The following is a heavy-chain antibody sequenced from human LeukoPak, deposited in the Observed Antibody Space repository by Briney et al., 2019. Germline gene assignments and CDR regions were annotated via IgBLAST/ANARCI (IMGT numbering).Heavy chain of an antibody. V-gene: IGHV4-34*01. CDR1: GGSISSYY. J-gene: IGHJ4*02. D-gene: IGHD5-18*01. Sequence: SETLSLTCTVSGGSISSYYWSWIRKPPGKGLEWIGEINHSGSTNYNPSLKSRVTISVDTSKNQFSLKVTSVTAADTALYYCARERIERYTYASSDFDYWGRGTLVTVSS. CDR3: ARERIERYTYASSDFDY. CDR2: INHSGST.